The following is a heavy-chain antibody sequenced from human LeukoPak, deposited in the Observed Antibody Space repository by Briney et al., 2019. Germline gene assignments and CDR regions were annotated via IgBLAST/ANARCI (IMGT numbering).Heavy chain of an antibody. CDR1: GFTFSNYA. J-gene: IGHJ3*02. V-gene: IGHV3-30*04. D-gene: IGHD5-12*01. Sequence: PGGSLRLSCAASGFTFSNYAMHWVRQAPGKGLEWVAVISYDGNNKYYADPVKGRCTISRDNSKNTLDLQMNSLRGEDTAVYYCARDGFINAFDIWGQGTMVTVSS. CDR2: ISYDGNNK. CDR3: ARDGFINAFDI.